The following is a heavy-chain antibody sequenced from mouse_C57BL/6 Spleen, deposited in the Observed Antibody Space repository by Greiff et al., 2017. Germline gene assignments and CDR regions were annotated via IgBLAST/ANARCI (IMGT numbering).Heavy chain of an antibody. Sequence: EVQLQQSGPELVKPGASVKISCKASGYSFTGYYMNWVKQSPEKSLEWIGEINPSTGGTTYNQKFKAKATLTVDKSSSTAYMQLKSLTSEDSAVYYCAGSTPFAYWGQGTLVTVS. CDR1: GYSFTGYY. V-gene: IGHV1-42*01. J-gene: IGHJ3*01. CDR3: AGSTPFAY. D-gene: IGHD2-1*01. CDR2: INPSTGGT.